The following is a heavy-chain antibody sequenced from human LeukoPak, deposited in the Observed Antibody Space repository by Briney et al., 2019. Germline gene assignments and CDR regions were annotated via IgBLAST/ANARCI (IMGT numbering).Heavy chain of an antibody. CDR1: GLSLSTSGVG. V-gene: IGHV2-5*02. J-gene: IGHJ4*02. D-gene: IGHD3-22*01. Sequence: SGPTLVKPTQTLTLTCTFSGLSLSTSGVGVGWIRQPPGKALEWLALIYWDDDKRYSPSLKSRLTITKDTSKNQVVLTMTNMDPVDTATYYCAHRGYYDSSGYYDYFDYWGQGTLVTVSS. CDR3: AHRGYYDSSGYYDYFDY. CDR2: IYWDDDK.